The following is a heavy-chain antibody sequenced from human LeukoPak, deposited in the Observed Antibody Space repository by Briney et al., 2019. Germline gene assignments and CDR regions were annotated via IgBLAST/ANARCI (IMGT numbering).Heavy chain of an antibody. D-gene: IGHD3-10*01. J-gene: IGHJ4*02. CDR1: GFTFSSYC. V-gene: IGHV3-74*01. CDR2: ISSDGSST. Sequence: GGSLRLSCAASGFTFSSYCMHWVRQAPGKGLVWVSRISSDGSSTSYADSVKGRFTISRDNAKNTLYLQMNSLRAEDTAVYYCARDFWSASGSGPFDYWGQGTLVTVSS. CDR3: ARDFWSASGSGPFDY.